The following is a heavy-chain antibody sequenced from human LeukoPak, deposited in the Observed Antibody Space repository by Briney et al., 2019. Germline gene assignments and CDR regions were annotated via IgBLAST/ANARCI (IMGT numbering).Heavy chain of an antibody. Sequence: PGGSLRLSCAASGISVSSNYMNWVRQAPGKGLEWVSVIYSGGSTYYADSVKGRFTISRDNSKNTLYLQMNSLRAEDTAVYYCAKASAMIVVVSKHFDYWGQGTLVTVSS. CDR1: GISVSSNY. D-gene: IGHD3-22*01. J-gene: IGHJ4*02. CDR2: IYSGGST. V-gene: IGHV3-53*01. CDR3: AKASAMIVVVSKHFDY.